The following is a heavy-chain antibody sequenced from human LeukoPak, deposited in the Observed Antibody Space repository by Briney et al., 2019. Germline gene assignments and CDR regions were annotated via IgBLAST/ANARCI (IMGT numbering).Heavy chain of an antibody. V-gene: IGHV3-48*01. J-gene: IGHJ4*02. Sequence: GGSLRLSCAASGITFSSYSMNWVRQAPGKGLEWVSYISSFSGTINYADSVKSRFTISRDNAKNSLYLQMNSLRAEDTAVYYCARDQGGVGYWGQGTLVTVSS. CDR3: ARDQGGVGY. CDR1: GITFSSYS. CDR2: ISSFSGTI. D-gene: IGHD3-16*01.